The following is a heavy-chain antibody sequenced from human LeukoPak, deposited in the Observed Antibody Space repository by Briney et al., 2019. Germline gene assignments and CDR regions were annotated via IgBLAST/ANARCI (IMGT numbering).Heavy chain of an antibody. CDR1: GYGFAAYW. D-gene: IGHD1-1*01. J-gene: IGHJ4*02. V-gene: IGHV5-51*01. CDR3: ARHYSYNWFGY. CDR2: INPANSQT. Sequence: GESLKISCQGSGYGFAAYWIAWVRQMPGKGLEWTGNINPANSQTTYSPSFQGQVIISVDKSISTAHLQWGSLKASDSAMYYCARHYSYNWFGYWGQGSLVTVSS.